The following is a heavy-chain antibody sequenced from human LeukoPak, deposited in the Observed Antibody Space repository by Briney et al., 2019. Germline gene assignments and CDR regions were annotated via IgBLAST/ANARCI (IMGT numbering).Heavy chain of an antibody. CDR3: AREGSSWYSRSVVQYMDV. Sequence: PSETLSLTCTVSGGSISSGSYYWSWIRQPPGKGLEWIGYIYYSGSTNYNPSLKSRVTISVDTSKNQFSLKLSSVTAADTAVYYCAREGSSWYSRSVVQYMDVWGKGTTVTVSS. CDR1: GGSISSGSYY. V-gene: IGHV4-61*01. J-gene: IGHJ6*03. D-gene: IGHD6-13*01. CDR2: IYYSGST.